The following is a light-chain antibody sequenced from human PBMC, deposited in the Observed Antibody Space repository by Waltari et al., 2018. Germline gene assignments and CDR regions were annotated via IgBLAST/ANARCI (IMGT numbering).Light chain of an antibody. CDR3: MQGTRWPLWT. CDR1: QSLVHSNGNTY. J-gene: IGKJ2*02. Sequence: DIVMTQSPLSLPVTLGQPASISCRSSQSLVHSNGNTYLSWFQQRPGQSPRRLIYKVSNRDSGVPDRFSGSGSGSDFTLKISRVEAEDVGVYYCMQGTRWPLWTFGQGTRLE. CDR2: KVS. V-gene: IGKV2-30*02.